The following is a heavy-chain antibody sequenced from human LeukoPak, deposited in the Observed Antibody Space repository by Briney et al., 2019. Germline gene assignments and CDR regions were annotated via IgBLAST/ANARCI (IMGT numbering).Heavy chain of an antibody. D-gene: IGHD3-10*01. CDR2: IYYSGST. CDR3: ARVHHYGGGFDS. J-gene: IGHJ4*02. CDR1: GGSISSGGYY. V-gene: IGHV4-31*03. Sequence: SETLSLTCTVSGGSISSGGYYWSWIRQHPGKGLEWIGYIYYSGSTYYNPSLKSRVTISVDTSKNQFSLKLSSVTAADTAVYYCARVHHYGGGFDSWGQGTLVTVSS.